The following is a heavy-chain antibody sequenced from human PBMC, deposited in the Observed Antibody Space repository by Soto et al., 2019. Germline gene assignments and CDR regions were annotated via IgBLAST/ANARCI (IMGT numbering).Heavy chain of an antibody. Sequence: QVQLVESGGGVVQPGRYLRLSCAASGFTFSSYAVHWVRQAPGKGLEWVAVISYDGSNKYYVDSVTGRFTISRDNSKSTLYLQMNILRQEDTAGYYCARGPAVYCSSCSCSPFVPWGQGTLVTVSS. CDR1: GFTFSSYA. J-gene: IGHJ5*02. V-gene: IGHV3-30-3*01. CDR2: ISYDGSNK. CDR3: ARGPAVYCSSCSCSPFVP. D-gene: IGHD2-2*01.